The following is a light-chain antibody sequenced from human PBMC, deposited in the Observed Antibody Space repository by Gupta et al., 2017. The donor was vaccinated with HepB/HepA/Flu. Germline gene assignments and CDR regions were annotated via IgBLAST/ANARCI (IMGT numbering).Light chain of an antibody. J-gene: IGKJ4*01. V-gene: IGKV3-15*01. CDR3: QQEDNWPLT. CDR2: GAS. Sequence: EVVLTQFPASLSVSPGERVTLSCRASQHVGINSAWYQQKPGQPPRLLIYGASTRATDIPARFRGSGSGTEFSLIINSLQCEDFGVYYCQQEDNWPLTFGGGTTVDIK. CDR1: QHVGIN.